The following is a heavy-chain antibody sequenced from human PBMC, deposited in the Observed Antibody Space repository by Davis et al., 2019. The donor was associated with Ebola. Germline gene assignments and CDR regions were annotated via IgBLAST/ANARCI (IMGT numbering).Heavy chain of an antibody. V-gene: IGHV3-23*01. CDR3: TKAGVTGFYYYYMDV. D-gene: IGHD4-11*01. Sequence: PGGSLRLSCATSGFNFRTYAMAWVRQAPGKGLEWVSTITGGDGAHYADSVKGRFTISRDNSKNTLFLQMNGLRAEDTAVYYCTKAGVTGFYYYYMDVWGTGTAVTVSS. CDR1: GFNFRTYA. CDR2: ITGGDGA. J-gene: IGHJ6*03.